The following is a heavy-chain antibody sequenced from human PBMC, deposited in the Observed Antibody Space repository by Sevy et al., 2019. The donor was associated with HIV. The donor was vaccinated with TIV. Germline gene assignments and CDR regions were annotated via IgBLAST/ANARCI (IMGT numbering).Heavy chain of an antibody. J-gene: IGHJ4*02. V-gene: IGHV3-53*01. Sequence: GGSLRLSCAASGFTVSSNYMSWVRQAPGKGLEWVSVIYSGGSTYYADSVKGRFTISRDNSKNTLYLQMNSLRAEDTAVYYCARLGYDSSGYYYFDYWSPGTLVTVSS. D-gene: IGHD3-22*01. CDR3: ARLGYDSSGYYYFDY. CDR1: GFTVSSNY. CDR2: IYSGGST.